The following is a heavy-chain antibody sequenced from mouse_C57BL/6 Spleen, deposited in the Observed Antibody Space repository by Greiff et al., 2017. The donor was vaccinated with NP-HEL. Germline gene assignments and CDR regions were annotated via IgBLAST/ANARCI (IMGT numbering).Heavy chain of an antibody. D-gene: IGHD1-1*01. Sequence: VQLQQSGPVLVKPGASVKMSCKASGYTFTDYYMNWVKQSHGKSLEWIGVINPYNGGTSYNQKFKGKATLTVDKSSSTAYMELNSLTSEDSAVYYCARMGGSSYYFDYWGQGTTLTVSS. CDR3: ARMGGSSYYFDY. CDR1: GYTFTDYY. J-gene: IGHJ2*01. CDR2: INPYNGGT. V-gene: IGHV1-19*01.